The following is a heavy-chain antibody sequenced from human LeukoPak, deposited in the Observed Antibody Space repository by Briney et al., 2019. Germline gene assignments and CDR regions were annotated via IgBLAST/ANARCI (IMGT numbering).Heavy chain of an antibody. V-gene: IGHV4-38-2*02. CDR3: ARGECSSTSCYRVFDY. J-gene: IGHJ4*02. Sequence: SETLSLTCTVSGYSISSGYYWGWIRQPPGKGLEWIGYIYYSGSTYYNPSLKSRVTISVDTSKNQFSLKLSSVTAADTAVYYCARGECSSTSCYRVFDYWGQGTLVTVSS. D-gene: IGHD2-2*02. CDR2: IYYSGST. CDR1: GYSISSGYY.